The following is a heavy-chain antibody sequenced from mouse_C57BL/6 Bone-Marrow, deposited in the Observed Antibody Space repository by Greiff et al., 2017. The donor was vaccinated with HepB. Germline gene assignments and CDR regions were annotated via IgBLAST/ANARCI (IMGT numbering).Heavy chain of an antibody. CDR1: GFSLTSYG. V-gene: IGHV2-5*01. CDR2: IWRGGST. D-gene: IGHD2-4*01. J-gene: IGHJ1*03. CDR3: ARIYYDYFSYWYFDV. Sequence: QVQLQQSGPGLVQPSQSLSITCTVSGFSLTSYGVHWVRQSPGKGLEWLGVIWRGGSTDYNAAFMSRLSITKDNSKSQVFFKMNSLQADDTAIYYCARIYYDYFSYWYFDVWGTGTTVTVSS.